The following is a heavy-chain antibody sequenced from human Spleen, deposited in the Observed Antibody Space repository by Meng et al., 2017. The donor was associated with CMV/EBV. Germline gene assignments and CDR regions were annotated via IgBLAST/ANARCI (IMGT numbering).Heavy chain of an antibody. Sequence: GESLKISCAASGFTLSNYWMSWVRQAPGKGLEWVANIKQDGSEKYYVDSVKGRFTISRDNAKNSLYLQMNSLRAEDTAVYYCAGEGSWYYYFDYWGQGTLVTVSS. CDR3: AGEGSWYYYFDY. D-gene: IGHD6-13*01. J-gene: IGHJ4*02. CDR1: GFTLSNYW. CDR2: IKQDGSEK. V-gene: IGHV3-7*03.